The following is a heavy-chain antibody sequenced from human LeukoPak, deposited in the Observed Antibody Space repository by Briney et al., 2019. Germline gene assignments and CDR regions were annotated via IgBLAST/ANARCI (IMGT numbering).Heavy chain of an antibody. V-gene: IGHV4-61*02. CDR1: GGSISSGSYY. J-gene: IGHJ6*03. CDR2: IYTSGST. Sequence: SETLSLNCTVPGGSISSGSYYWSWIRQPAGKGLEWIGRIYTSGSTNYNPSLKSRVTISVDTSKNQFSLKLSSVTAADTAVYYCARDGNSSGWYALYYMDVWGKGTTVTVSS. D-gene: IGHD6-19*01. CDR3: ARDGNSSGWYALYYMDV.